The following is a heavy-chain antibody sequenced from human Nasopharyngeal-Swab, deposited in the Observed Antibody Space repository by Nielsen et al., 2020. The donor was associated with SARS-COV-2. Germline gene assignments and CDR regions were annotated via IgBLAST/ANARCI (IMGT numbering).Heavy chain of an antibody. CDR2: IYFSGST. CDR3: ARVALGSYLRGRGMDV. V-gene: IGHV4-59*13. CDR1: NGSINSYY. D-gene: IGHD3-16*02. J-gene: IGHJ6*02. Sequence: SETLSLTCTVSNGSINSYYWGWIRQPPGKGLEWIGYIYFSGSTSYNPSLKSRVTMSVDTSKNQFSLNLTSVTAADTAVYYCARVALGSYLRGRGMDVWGQGTTVTVSS.